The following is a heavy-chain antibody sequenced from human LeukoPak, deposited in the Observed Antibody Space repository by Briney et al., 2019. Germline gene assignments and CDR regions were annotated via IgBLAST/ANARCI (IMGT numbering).Heavy chain of an antibody. D-gene: IGHD6-19*01. CDR2: IRYDGSNK. J-gene: IGHJ4*02. CDR3: ARSVEGSFDY. V-gene: IGHV3-30*02. Sequence: PGGSLRLSCAASGFTFSSYGMHWVRQAPGKGLEWVAFIRYDGSNKYYADSVKGRFTISRDNSKNSVFLQMNSLRVEDTAVYYCARSVEGSFDYWGQGTVVTVSS. CDR1: GFTFSSYG.